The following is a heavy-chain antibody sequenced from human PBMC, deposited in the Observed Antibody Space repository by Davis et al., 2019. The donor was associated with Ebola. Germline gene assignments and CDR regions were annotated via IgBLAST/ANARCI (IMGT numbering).Heavy chain of an antibody. D-gene: IGHD4-23*01. CDR3: VRDAGWQRLDN. Sequence: PGGSLRLSCAASGFTFTNYWMTWVRQAPGKVLEWVAHIKEDGSQKYCVDSVRGRFTISRDNAKSSLSLQMKSLRVEDTAVYYCVRDAGWQRLDNWGQGTLVTVSS. V-gene: IGHV3-7*01. J-gene: IGHJ4*02. CDR2: IKEDGSQK. CDR1: GFTFTNYW.